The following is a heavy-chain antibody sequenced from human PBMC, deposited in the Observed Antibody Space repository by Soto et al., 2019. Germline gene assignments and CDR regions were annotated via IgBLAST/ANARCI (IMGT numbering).Heavy chain of an antibody. J-gene: IGHJ5*02. CDR3: ARGPWRFGESPFDP. V-gene: IGHV3-48*01. CDR2: ISSSSSTI. D-gene: IGHD3-10*01. CDR1: GFTFSSYS. Sequence: EVQLVESGGGLVQPGGSLRLSCAASGFTFSSYSMNWVRQAPGKGLEWVSYISSSSSTIYYADSVKGRFTISRDNAKNSLYLQRNSLRAEDTAVYYCARGPWRFGESPFDPWGQGTLVTVSS.